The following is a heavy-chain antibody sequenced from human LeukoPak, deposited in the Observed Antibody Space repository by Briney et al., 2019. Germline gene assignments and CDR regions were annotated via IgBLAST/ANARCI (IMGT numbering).Heavy chain of an antibody. CDR3: ASPEPGGATYAFDI. CDR2: INHSGST. Sequence: SETLSLTYAVYGGSFSGYYWSWIRQPPGKGLEWIGEINHSGSTNYNPSLKSRVTISVDTSKNQFSLKLSSVTAADTAVYYCASPEPGGATYAFDIWGQGTMVTVSS. V-gene: IGHV4-34*01. CDR1: GGSFSGYY. D-gene: IGHD1-26*01. J-gene: IGHJ3*02.